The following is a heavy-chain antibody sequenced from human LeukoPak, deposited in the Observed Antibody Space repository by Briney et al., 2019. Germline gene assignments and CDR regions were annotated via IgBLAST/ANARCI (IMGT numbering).Heavy chain of an antibody. J-gene: IGHJ3*02. CDR3: ARDRRYYYGSSGHPQAFDI. Sequence: ASVKVSCKASGGTFSSYAISWVRQAPGQGLEWMGGIIPIFGTANYAQKFQGRVTITADESTSTAYMELSSLRSEDTAVYYCARDRRYYYGSSGHPQAFDIWGQGTMVTVSS. D-gene: IGHD3-22*01. V-gene: IGHV1-69*13. CDR2: IIPIFGTA. CDR1: GGTFSSYA.